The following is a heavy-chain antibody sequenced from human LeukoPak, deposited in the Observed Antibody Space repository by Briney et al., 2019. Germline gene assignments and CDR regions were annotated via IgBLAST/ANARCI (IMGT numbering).Heavy chain of an antibody. CDR1: GFTFSSYS. Sequence: GGSLRLSCAASGFTFSSYSMNWVRQAPGKGLEWVSSISSSSSYIYYADSVKGRFTISRDNAKNSLYLQMNSLRAEDTAVYHCARERAYSGYEFDYWGQGTLVTVSS. CDR3: ARERAYSGYEFDY. J-gene: IGHJ4*02. CDR2: ISSSSSYI. D-gene: IGHD5-12*01. V-gene: IGHV3-21*01.